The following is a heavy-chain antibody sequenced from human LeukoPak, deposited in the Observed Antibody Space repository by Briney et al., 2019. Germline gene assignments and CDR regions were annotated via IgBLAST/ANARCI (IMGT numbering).Heavy chain of an antibody. D-gene: IGHD2-15*01. CDR3: ARAGRAFDI. J-gene: IGHJ3*02. CDR1: GGSISSGGYS. Sequence: SETLSLTCAVSGGSISSGGYSWSWIRQPPGKGLEWIGYIYHSGSTNYNPSLKSRVTISVDTSKNQFSLKLSSVTAADTAVYYCARAGRAFDIWGQGTMVTVSS. V-gene: IGHV4-30-2*01. CDR2: IYHSGST.